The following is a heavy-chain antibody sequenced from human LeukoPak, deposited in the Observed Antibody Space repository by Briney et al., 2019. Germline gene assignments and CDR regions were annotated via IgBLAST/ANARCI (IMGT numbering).Heavy chain of an antibody. CDR3: AREVGQLVRGIYYFDY. D-gene: IGHD6-6*01. CDR2: ISSSSSYI. CDR1: GFTFSSYS. V-gene: IGHV3-21*01. J-gene: IGHJ4*02. Sequence: GRSLRLSCAASGFTFSSYSMNWVRQAPGKGLEWVSSISSSSSYIYYADSVKGRFTISRDNAKNSLYLQMNSLRAEDTAVYYCAREVGQLVRGIYYFDYWGQGTLVTVSS.